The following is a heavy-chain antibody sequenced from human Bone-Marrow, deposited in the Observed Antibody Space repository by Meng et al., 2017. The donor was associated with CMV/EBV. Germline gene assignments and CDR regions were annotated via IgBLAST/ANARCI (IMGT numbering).Heavy chain of an antibody. CDR2: ISQDGSHI. J-gene: IGHJ4*02. V-gene: IGHV3-7*01. Sequence: GESLKISCAASGFIFSSHWMTWVRQAPGKGLEWVAYISQDGSHINYVDSVKGRFTISRDNAKDSLYLQMSSLRGEDTAVYYCAREAYGSNYGDHWGQGTLVTVSS. CDR3: AREAYGSNYGDH. CDR1: GFIFSSHW. D-gene: IGHD4-11*01.